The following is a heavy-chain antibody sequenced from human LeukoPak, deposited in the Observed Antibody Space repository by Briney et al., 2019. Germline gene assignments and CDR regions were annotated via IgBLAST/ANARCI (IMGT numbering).Heavy chain of an antibody. CDR3: ARLPRITMVRGVIGDYYYYGMDV. Sequence: SETLSLTCAVYGGSFRGYYWSWIRQPPGKGLEWIGEINHSGSTNYNPSLKSRVTISVDTSKKQFSLKLSSVTAADTAVYYCARLPRITMVRGVIGDYYYYGMDVWGQGTTVTVSS. CDR2: INHSGST. J-gene: IGHJ6*02. CDR1: GGSFRGYY. V-gene: IGHV4-34*01. D-gene: IGHD3-10*01.